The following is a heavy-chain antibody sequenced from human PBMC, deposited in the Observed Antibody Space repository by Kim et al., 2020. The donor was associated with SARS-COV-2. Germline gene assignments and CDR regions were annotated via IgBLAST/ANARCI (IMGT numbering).Heavy chain of an antibody. V-gene: IGHV3-21*01. D-gene: IGHD3-22*01. CDR2: ISSSSSYI. Sequence: GGSLRLSCAASGFTFSSYSLNWVRQAPGKGLEWVSSISSSSSYIYYADSVKGRFTISRDNAKNSLYLQMNSLRAEDTAVYYCARMNGYDSSGPSGFWGQGTLVTVSS. J-gene: IGHJ4*02. CDR3: ARMNGYDSSGPSGF. CDR1: GFTFSSYS.